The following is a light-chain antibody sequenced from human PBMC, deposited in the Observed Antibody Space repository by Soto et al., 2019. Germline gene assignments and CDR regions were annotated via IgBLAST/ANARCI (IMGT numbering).Light chain of an antibody. V-gene: IGKV1-5*01. Sequence: DIQMTQSPSTLSASIGARVTITCRASQSISNWLAWYQQKPGKAPNLLIYDASSLESGVPSRFSGGGFGTEFTLTISSLQPDDFATYYCQQYSSYSTFGQGTKVDI. J-gene: IGKJ1*01. CDR3: QQYSSYST. CDR2: DAS. CDR1: QSISNW.